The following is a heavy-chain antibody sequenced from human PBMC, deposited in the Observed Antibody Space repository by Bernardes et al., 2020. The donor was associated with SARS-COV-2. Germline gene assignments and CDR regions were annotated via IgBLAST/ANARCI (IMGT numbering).Heavy chain of an antibody. CDR2: IKQDGSET. V-gene: IGHV3-7*04. CDR1: GFTFTYYW. J-gene: IGHJ1*01. Sequence: GGSLRLSCAASGFTFTYYWMTWVRQAPGKGLEWVANIKQDGSETYYLDSVKGRFTISRDDAKNSVYLQMKSLRVEDTVVYYCARADTSSWGYGEYFQHWGQGTLVTVSS. D-gene: IGHD6-13*01. CDR3: ARADTSSWGYGEYFQH.